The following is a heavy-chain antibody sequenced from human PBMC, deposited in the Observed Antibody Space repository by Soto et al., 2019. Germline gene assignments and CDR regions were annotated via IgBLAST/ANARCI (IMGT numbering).Heavy chain of an antibody. Sequence: GSLRLSCAASGIIFNGFGMHWVRQAPGKGLEWVAVIRYDGSNIYYADSVKGRVTISVDTSNNQFSLNLRSVTAADTAVYYCARNVFDSATTSFDYWGQGTLVTVSS. CDR3: ARNVFDSATTSFDY. V-gene: IGHV3-33*01. CDR1: GIIFNGFG. J-gene: IGHJ4*02. D-gene: IGHD3-9*01. CDR2: IRYDGSNI.